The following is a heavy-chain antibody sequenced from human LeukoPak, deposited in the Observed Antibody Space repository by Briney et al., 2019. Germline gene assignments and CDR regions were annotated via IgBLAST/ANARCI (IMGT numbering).Heavy chain of an antibody. CDR1: GFTVGNNF. CDR2: IFGGGST. D-gene: IGHD4-17*01. V-gene: IGHV3-53*01. J-gene: IGHJ4*02. Sequence: PGGSLRLSCAASGFTVGNNFLSWVRQAPGKGLEWVSVIFGGGSTYYAESVKGRFTISRDNSKNTLYLQMNSLRAEDTAVYYCARDHYGDYSFDYWGQGTLVTVSS. CDR3: ARDHYGDYSFDY.